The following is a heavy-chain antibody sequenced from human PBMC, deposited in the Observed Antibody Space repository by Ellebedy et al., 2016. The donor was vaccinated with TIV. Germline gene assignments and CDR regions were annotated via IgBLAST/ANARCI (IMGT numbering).Heavy chain of an antibody. CDR2: ISGSGGTT. CDR1: GFTFDDYG. Sequence: GGSLRLXCVASGFTFDDYGMSWVRQAPGKGLEWVSVISGSGGTTYYADSVKGRFTISRDNSKNTLYLQMNSLRAEDTAVYYCAKDKSPQGEMLLDYWGQGTLVTVSS. V-gene: IGHV3-23*01. CDR3: AKDKSPQGEMLLDY. J-gene: IGHJ4*02. D-gene: IGHD3-16*01.